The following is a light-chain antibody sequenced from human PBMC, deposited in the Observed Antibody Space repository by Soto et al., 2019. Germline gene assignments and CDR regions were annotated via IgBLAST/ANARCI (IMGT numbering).Light chain of an antibody. Sequence: EIVMTQSPATLSVAPGERVTLSCRASESVNSNLAWYQQKPGQTPKLLIYVASTRATGIPARFSGSGSGTEFTLPISSLQSEDFAIYYCRQYNAWPLTFGGGTKVEFK. J-gene: IGKJ4*01. CDR1: ESVNSN. CDR2: VAS. V-gene: IGKV3-15*01. CDR3: RQYNAWPLT.